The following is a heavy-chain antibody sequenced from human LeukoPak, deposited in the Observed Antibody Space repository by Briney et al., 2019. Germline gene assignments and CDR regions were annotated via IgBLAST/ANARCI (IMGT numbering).Heavy chain of an antibody. CDR1: GVTLSYAW. J-gene: IGHJ4*02. D-gene: IGHD1-14*01. V-gene: IGHV3-15*01. CDR3: TTDISAVLY. CDR2: IKTKTEGGPT. Sequence: PGGSLRLSCAGSGVTLSYAWMNWVRQAPGKGLEWVARIKTKTEGGPTEHAAPVKGRFTISRDDLRNTLYLQMNSLRTEDTAVYYCTTDISAVLYWGQGTLVTVSS.